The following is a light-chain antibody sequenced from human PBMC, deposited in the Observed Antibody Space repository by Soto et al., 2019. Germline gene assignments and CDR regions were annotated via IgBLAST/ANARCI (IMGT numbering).Light chain of an antibody. V-gene: IGLV4-69*01. CDR2: LNSDGSH. CDR3: QTWGTGFQV. J-gene: IGLJ3*02. CDR1: SGHSTYA. Sequence: QLVLTQSPSASASLGASVKLTCTLSSGHSTYAIAWLQQQPEKGPRYLMKLNSDGSHMKGAGIPDRFSGSSSGAERYLTISSLQAEDEADYYCQTWGTGFQVFGGGTKLTVL.